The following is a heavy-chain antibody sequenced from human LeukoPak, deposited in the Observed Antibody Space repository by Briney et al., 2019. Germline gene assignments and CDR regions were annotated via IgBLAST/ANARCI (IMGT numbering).Heavy chain of an antibody. D-gene: IGHD5-18*01. V-gene: IGHV3-NL1*01. Sequence: GGSLRLSCAASEFTFSSYSMNWVRQAPGKGLEWVSVIYSGGSTYYADSVKGRFTISRDNSKNTLSLQVSSLRAEDTAVYYCAKDRYSYAFEYSDSWGQGTLVTVSS. CDR1: EFTFSSYS. J-gene: IGHJ4*02. CDR3: AKDRYSYAFEYSDS. CDR2: IYSGGST.